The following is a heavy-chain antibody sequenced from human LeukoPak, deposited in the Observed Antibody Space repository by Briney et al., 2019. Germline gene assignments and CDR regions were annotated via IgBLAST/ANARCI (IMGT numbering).Heavy chain of an antibody. CDR2: ISSSGSTI. V-gene: IGHV3-48*03. CDR3: AKDGSGAFDY. Sequence: GGSLRLSCAASGFTFSGYEMHWVRQAPGRGLEWVSYISSSGSTIYYADSVKGRFTISRDNAKNSLYLQMNSLRAEDTAVYYCAKDGSGAFDYWGQGTLVTVSS. D-gene: IGHD3-10*01. CDR1: GFTFSGYE. J-gene: IGHJ4*02.